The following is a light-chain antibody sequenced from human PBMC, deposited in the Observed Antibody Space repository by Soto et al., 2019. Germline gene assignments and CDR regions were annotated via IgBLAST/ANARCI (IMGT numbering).Light chain of an antibody. CDR3: QQRKNSPI. CDR2: GVS. V-gene: IGKV3-11*01. CDR1: QSVSSN. Sequence: FTESPTTLAFSPRDSATLSCRASQSVSSNLAWYQQKPGQAPRLLLYGVSTRATGIPARFSGSGCGTDFTLTISSLESEDFAVYYCQQRKNSPIFGQGTRLEIK. J-gene: IGKJ5*01.